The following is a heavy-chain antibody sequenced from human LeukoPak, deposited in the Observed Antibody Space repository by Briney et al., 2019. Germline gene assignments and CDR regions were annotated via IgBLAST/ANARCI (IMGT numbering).Heavy chain of an antibody. CDR2: IYPIGRT. CDR1: GGSISSFY. CDR3: ARENSGSYRDFDY. J-gene: IGHJ4*02. D-gene: IGHD1-26*01. V-gene: IGHV4-4*07. Sequence: PSETLSLTCTVSGGSISSFYWTWIRHPARHRLEWIGRIYPIGRTTYNPSLKSEVTMPVATPKTQSPLKLSSGTAAETAVYYCARENSGSYRDFDYWGKGTLVTVSS.